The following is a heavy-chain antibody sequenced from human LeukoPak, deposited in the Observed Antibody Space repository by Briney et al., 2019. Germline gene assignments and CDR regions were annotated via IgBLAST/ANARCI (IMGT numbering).Heavy chain of an antibody. CDR3: ARGLGVSTVPPLGY. CDR1: GFTFSGYW. CDR2: INSDGSST. V-gene: IGHV3-74*01. Sequence: GGSLRLSCAASGFTFSGYWMHWVRQAPGKGLVWVSRINSDGSSTTYADSVKGRFTISRDHAKNTVYLQMNSLRAEDTAVYYCARGLGVSTVPPLGYWGQGTLVTVSS. D-gene: IGHD5/OR15-5a*01. J-gene: IGHJ4*02.